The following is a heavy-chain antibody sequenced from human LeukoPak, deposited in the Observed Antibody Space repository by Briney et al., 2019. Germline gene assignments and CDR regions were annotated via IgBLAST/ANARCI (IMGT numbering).Heavy chain of an antibody. Sequence: PSETLSLTCTVSGGSISSYYWSWIRQPPGKGLEWIGYIYYSGNTNYNPSLKSRVTISVDTSQNQFSLKLNSVTAADTAVYYCARDERTGSSSDIWGQGTMVTVSS. V-gene: IGHV4-59*01. CDR1: GGSISSYY. CDR3: ARDERTGSSSDI. D-gene: IGHD6-13*01. J-gene: IGHJ3*02. CDR2: IYYSGNT.